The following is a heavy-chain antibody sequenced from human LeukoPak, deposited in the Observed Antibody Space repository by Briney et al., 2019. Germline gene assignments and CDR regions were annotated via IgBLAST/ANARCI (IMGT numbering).Heavy chain of an antibody. D-gene: IGHD5-18*01. CDR2: IRSKANSYET. J-gene: IGHJ4*02. Sequence: GGSLRLSCAASGFTFSGSAMHWVRQASGKGLEWVGRIRSKANSYETAYAASVKGRFTISRDDSKNTAYLQMNSLKTEDTAVYYCTRLEDTAANEYWGQGTLVTVPT. V-gene: IGHV3-73*01. CDR3: TRLEDTAANEY. CDR1: GFTFSGSA.